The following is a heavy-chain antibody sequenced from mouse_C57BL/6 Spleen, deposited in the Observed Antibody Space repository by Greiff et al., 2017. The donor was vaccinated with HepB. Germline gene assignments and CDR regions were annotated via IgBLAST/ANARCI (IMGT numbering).Heavy chain of an antibody. J-gene: IGHJ3*01. CDR3: ARDQEITTRKAWFAY. CDR2: ISDGGSYT. Sequence: EVNVVESGGGLVKPGGSLKLSCAASGFTFSSYAMSWVRQTPEKRLEWVATISDGGSYTYYPDNVKGRFTISRDNAKNNLYLQMSHLKSEDTAMYYCARDQEITTRKAWFAYWGQGTLVTVSA. V-gene: IGHV5-4*01. D-gene: IGHD2-4*01. CDR1: GFTFSSYA.